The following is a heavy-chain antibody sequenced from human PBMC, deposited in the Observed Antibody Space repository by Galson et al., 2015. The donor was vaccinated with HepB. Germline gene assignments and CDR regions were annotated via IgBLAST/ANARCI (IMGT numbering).Heavy chain of an antibody. D-gene: IGHD6-19*01. V-gene: IGHV3-30-3*01. CDR1: GFTFSSNA. CDR3: ARGDVAVAGREDY. J-gene: IGHJ4*02. Sequence: SLRLSCAASGFTFSSNAMHWVRQAPGKGLEWVAVISYDGSNKYYAGSVKGRFTISRDNSKNTLYLQMNSLRAEDTAVYYCARGDVAVAGREDYWGQGTLVTVSS. CDR2: ISYDGSNK.